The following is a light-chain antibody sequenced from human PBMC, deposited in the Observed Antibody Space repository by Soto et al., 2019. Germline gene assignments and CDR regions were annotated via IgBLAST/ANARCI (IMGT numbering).Light chain of an antibody. V-gene: IGLV2-14*01. CDR2: EVS. J-gene: IGLJ3*02. CDR3: SSYTSSSTLVV. Sequence: QSALTQPASVSGSPGQSITISCTGTSSDVGGYNYVSWYQQHPGKAPKLMIYEVSNRPSGVSHRFSGSKSGNTASLTISGLQAEDEAEYYCSSYTSSSTLVVFGGGTKVTVL. CDR1: SSDVGGYNY.